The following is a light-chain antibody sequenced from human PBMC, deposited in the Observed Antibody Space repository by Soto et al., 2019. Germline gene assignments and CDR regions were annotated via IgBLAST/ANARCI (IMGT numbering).Light chain of an antibody. J-gene: IGKJ1*01. Sequence: EIVLTQSPGTLTLSPGERATLSCRSSQSVSSNYLAWYQQKPGQAPRLLIYGASSRATGIPDRFSGSGSGTDFTLTIGRLEPEDFAVYYCQQYGSSPWTTFGQGTKVDIK. CDR3: QQYGSSPWTT. CDR2: GAS. CDR1: QSVSSNY. V-gene: IGKV3-20*01.